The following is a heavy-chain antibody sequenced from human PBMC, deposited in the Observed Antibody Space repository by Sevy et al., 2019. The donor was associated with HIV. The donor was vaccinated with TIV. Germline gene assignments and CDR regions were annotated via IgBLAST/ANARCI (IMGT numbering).Heavy chain of an antibody. CDR2: IKSKTDGGTT. CDR1: GFTFSNAW. J-gene: IGHJ4*02. D-gene: IGHD3-22*01. V-gene: IGHV3-15*01. CDR3: TTDGTITMIGY. Sequence: GGSLRLSCAASGFTFSNAWMSWVRQAPGKGLEWVGRIKSKTDGGTTYYAAPGKGRFTISRDDSKNTLYLQMNSRKTEDTAVYYCTTDGTITMIGYWGQGTLVTVSS.